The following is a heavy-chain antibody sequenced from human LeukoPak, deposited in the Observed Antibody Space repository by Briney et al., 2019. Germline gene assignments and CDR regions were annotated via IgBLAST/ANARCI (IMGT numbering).Heavy chain of an antibody. J-gene: IGHJ3*02. V-gene: IGHV4-61*02. CDR2: TYTSGST. D-gene: IGHD3-3*01. CDR3: ARDVFMYYDFWSGYDAFDI. CDR1: GGSISSGSYY. Sequence: SETLSLTSTVSGGSISSGSYYWSWIRQPAGKGLEWIGRTYTSGSTNYNPSLKSRVTISVDSSKNQFSLKLSSVTAADTAVYYCARDVFMYYDFWSGYDAFDIWGQGTMVTVSS.